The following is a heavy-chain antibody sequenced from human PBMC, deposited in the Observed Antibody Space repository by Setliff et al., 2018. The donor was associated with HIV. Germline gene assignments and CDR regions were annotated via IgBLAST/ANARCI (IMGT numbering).Heavy chain of an antibody. CDR2: IYPGDSDT. J-gene: IGHJ4*02. V-gene: IGHV5-51*01. CDR1: GYSFTDYW. CDR3: ARSSRRYSNSGAPDY. D-gene: IGHD4-4*01. Sequence: PGESLKISCKGSGYSFTDYWIGWVRQMPGKGLEWMGIIYPGDSDTRYSPSFQGQVTFSADKSISTAYLQWRSLKASDTAMYYCARSSRRYSNSGAPDYWGQGTQVTVSS.